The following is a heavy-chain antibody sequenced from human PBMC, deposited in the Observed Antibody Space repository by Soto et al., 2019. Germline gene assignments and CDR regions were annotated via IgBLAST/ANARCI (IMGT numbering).Heavy chain of an antibody. CDR2: MNPNSGNT. D-gene: IGHD5-18*01. J-gene: IGHJ6*04. CDR3: ASFLVTTRGYYYYGMDV. V-gene: IGHV1-8*01. CDR1: GYTFTSYD. Sequence: QVQLVQSGAEVKKPGASVKVSCKASGYTFTSYDINWVRQATGQGLEWMGWMNPNSGNTGYAQKFQGRVTMTRNTSISTAYMELSSLRSEDTAVYYCASFLVTTRGYYYYGMDVWGKGTKVTVSS.